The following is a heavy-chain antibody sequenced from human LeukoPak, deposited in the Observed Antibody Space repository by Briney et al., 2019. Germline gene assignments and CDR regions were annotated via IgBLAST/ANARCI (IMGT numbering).Heavy chain of an antibody. CDR1: GGSFSGYY. CDR2: INHSGST. CDR3: ARGKRRGLPPHYYDSSGKLDY. Sequence: SETLSLTCAVYGGSFSGYYWSWIRQPPGKGLEWIGEINHSGSTNYNPSLKSRVTISVDTSKNQFSLKLSSVTAADTAVYYCARGKRRGLPPHYYDSSGKLDYWGQGTLVTVSS. D-gene: IGHD3-22*01. V-gene: IGHV4-34*01. J-gene: IGHJ4*02.